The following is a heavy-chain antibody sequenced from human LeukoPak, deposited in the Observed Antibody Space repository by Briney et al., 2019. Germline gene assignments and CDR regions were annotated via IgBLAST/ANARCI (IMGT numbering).Heavy chain of an antibody. CDR1: GFTFSDYY. CDR2: ISSSGSTI. CDR3: ARVVRSSGWYDLFAFDI. V-gene: IGHV3-11*01. J-gene: IGHJ3*02. D-gene: IGHD6-19*01. Sequence: PGGSLRLSCAASGFTFSDYYMSWIRQAPGKGLEWVSYISSSGSTIYYADSVKGRFTISGDNAKNSLYLQMNSLRAEDTAVYYCARVVRSSGWYDLFAFDIWGQGTMVTVSS.